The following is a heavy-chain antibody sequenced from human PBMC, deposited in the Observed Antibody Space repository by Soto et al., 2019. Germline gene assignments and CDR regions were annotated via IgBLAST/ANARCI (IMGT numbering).Heavy chain of an antibody. CDR2: IYFRGNT. CDR1: DDSINSDKDY. V-gene: IGHV4-39*01. J-gene: IGHJ4*02. CDR3: ARLEGLATISYYFDF. D-gene: IGHD3-9*01. Sequence: SETLSLTCSVSDDSINSDKDYWGWIRQPPGKGLEWIGSIYFRGNTYYNPSLQTRVTISLDKSKSQFSLKLNSVTAADSAVYFCARLEGLATISYYFDFWGQGALVTVS.